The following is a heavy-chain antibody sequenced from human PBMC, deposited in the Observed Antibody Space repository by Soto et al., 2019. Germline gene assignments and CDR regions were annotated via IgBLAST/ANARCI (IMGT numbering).Heavy chain of an antibody. V-gene: IGHV3-23*01. CDR1: GFTITSSA. CDR3: ATVHNTSRSFDY. CDR2: TGSSGRTT. D-gene: IGHD1-20*01. J-gene: IGHJ4*02. Sequence: EVQLLDSGGGLVQPGESLRLSCAASGFTITSSAMSWVRQAPGKGLEWVSTTGSSGRTTYYADSVKGRFTVSRDDSKNTLDLQMSSLRAEDTAVYDCATVHNTSRSFDYWGQGTPVTVSS.